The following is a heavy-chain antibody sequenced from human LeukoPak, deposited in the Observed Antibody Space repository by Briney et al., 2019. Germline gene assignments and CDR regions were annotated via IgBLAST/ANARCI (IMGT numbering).Heavy chain of an antibody. CDR3: ARVREPAYSSGYYSLNYYYYYMDV. CDR1: GFTFSDYY. Sequence: GGSLRLSCAASGFTFSDYYMSWIRQAPGKGLEWVSYISSSGSTVYYADSVKGRFTISRDNAKNSLYLQMNSLRAEDMAVYYCARVREPAYSSGYYSLNYYYYYMDVWGKGTTVTVSS. J-gene: IGHJ6*03. V-gene: IGHV3-11*01. CDR2: ISSSGSTV. D-gene: IGHD3-22*01.